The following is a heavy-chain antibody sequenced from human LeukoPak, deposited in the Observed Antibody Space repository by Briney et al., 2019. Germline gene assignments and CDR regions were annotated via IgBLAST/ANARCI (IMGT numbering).Heavy chain of an antibody. V-gene: IGHV3-7*03. CDR1: GFTFSSYW. J-gene: IGHJ1*01. Sequence: SGGSPRLSCAASGFTFSSYWMSWVRQAPGKGLEWVANIKQDGSEKYYVDSVKGRFTISRDNAKNSLYLQMNSLRAEDTALYYCARLKYYYDSSGYRAEYFQHWGQGTLVTVSS. CDR3: ARLKYYYDSSGYRAEYFQH. CDR2: IKQDGSEK. D-gene: IGHD3-22*01.